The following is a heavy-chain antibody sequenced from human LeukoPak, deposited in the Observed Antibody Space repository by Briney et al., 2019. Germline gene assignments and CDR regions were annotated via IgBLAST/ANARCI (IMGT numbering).Heavy chain of an antibody. CDR1: GFTFSSNY. V-gene: IGHV3-53*01. D-gene: IGHD6-19*01. CDR3: ARDNSSGWWYYYGMDV. J-gene: IGHJ6*02. Sequence: GGSLRLSCAASGFTFSSNYMSWVRQAPGKGLEWVSVIYSGGSTYYADSVKGRFTISRDNSKNTLYLQMNSLRAEDTAVYYCARDNSSGWWYYYGMDVWGQGTTVTVSS. CDR2: IYSGGST.